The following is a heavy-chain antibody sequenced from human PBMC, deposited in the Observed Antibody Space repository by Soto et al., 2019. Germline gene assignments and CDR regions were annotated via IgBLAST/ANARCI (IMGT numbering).Heavy chain of an antibody. D-gene: IGHD3-10*01. Sequence: QVTLKESGPVLVKPTETLTLTCTVSGFSLSNTRMGVSWIRQPPGKALEWLAHIFSNDEKSYNTSLKSRLTISKDTSKSQVVLSMTNMDPVDTATYYCTRIEKGSATYTWGQGTLVTVSS. CDR3: TRIEKGSATYT. V-gene: IGHV2-26*01. J-gene: IGHJ5*02. CDR1: GFSLSNTRMG. CDR2: IFSNDEK.